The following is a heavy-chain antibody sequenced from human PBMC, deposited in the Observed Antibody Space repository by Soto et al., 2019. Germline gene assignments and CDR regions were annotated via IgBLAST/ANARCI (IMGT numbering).Heavy chain of an antibody. CDR1: GFTFSSYG. CDR3: AIDFAGTPDY. Sequence: QVQLVESGGGVVQPGRSLRLSCAASGFTFSSYGVHWVRQAPGKGLERVAVIWYDGSNKYYADSVKGRFTISRDNYMHTLYLQMSSLRAEDTDVYCYAIDFAGTPDYWCQGTLVTVSS. D-gene: IGHD3-3*01. CDR2: IWYDGSNK. J-gene: IGHJ4*02. V-gene: IGHV3-33*01.